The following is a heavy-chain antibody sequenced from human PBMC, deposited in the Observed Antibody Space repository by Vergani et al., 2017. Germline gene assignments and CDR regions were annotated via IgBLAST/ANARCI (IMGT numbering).Heavy chain of an antibody. CDR1: GYSITNYW. V-gene: IGHV5-51*01. D-gene: IGHD1-1*01. CDR3: ARHTTYTDS. CDR2: IYAGDSDV. Sequence: EVQLVQSGAEVKKPGESLKISCQGSGYSITNYWIAWVRQRPGKGLEWMGIIYAGDSDVRYSPSFQGQVTMSADKSISTAFLQWDSLKASDTALYYCARHTTYTDSWGQGTLVTVSS. J-gene: IGHJ4*02.